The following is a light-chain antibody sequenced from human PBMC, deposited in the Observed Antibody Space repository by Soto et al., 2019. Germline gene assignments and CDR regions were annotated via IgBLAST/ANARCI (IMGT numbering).Light chain of an antibody. CDR2: GAS. Sequence: IVLTLYPCTLSLSPRERATLSCRASQSVSANYLAWYQQKPGQAPRLLINGASSRATGIPDRFSGSGSGTDFTLTISRLEPEDFAVYYCHQYGRSPTTFGQGAEVDIK. CDR1: QSVSANY. CDR3: HQYGRSPTT. V-gene: IGKV3-20*01. J-gene: IGKJ1*01.